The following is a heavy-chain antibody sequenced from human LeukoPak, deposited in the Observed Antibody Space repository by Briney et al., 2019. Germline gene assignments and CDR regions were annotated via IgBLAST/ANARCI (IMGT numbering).Heavy chain of an antibody. CDR1: GGSVSSGSYY. CDR2: IYYSGST. V-gene: IGHV4-61*01. J-gene: IGHJ4*02. D-gene: IGHD6-19*01. Sequence: PSETLSLTCTVSGGSVSSGSYYWSWIRQPPGKGLEWIGYIYYSGSTNYNPSLKSRVTISVDTSKNQFSLKRSSVTAADTAVYYCARREVAGTKHFDYWGQGTLITVSS. CDR3: ARREVAGTKHFDY.